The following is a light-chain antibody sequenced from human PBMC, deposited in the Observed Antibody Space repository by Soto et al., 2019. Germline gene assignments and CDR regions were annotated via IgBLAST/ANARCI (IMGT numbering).Light chain of an antibody. CDR2: DVT. J-gene: IGLJ1*01. Sequence: QSVLTQPASVSGSPGQSITISCTGTSSDIGSYNYASWYQQHPGKAPKLIIYDVTNRPAGISSRFSASKSGDTASLTISVLQADDEADYFCSSYKSTSTPYFFGTGTKVTV. CDR3: SSYKSTSTPYF. V-gene: IGLV2-14*03. CDR1: SSDIGSYNY.